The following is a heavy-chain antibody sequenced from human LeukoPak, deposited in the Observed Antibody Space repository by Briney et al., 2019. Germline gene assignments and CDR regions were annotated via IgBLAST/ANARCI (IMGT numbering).Heavy chain of an antibody. D-gene: IGHD6-13*01. CDR2: IIPILGIA. J-gene: IGHJ4*02. Sequence: SVKVSCKASGGTFSSYAISLVRQAPGQGLEWMGRIIPILGIANYAQKFQGRVTITADKSTSTAYMELSSLRSEDTAVYYCARDPRQQLVRGDYWGQGTLVTVSS. V-gene: IGHV1-69*04. CDR1: GGTFSSYA. CDR3: ARDPRQQLVRGDY.